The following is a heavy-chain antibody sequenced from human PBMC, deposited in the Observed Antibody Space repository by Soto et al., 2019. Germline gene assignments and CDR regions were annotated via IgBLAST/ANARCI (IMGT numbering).Heavy chain of an antibody. CDR1: GGSISSSSYY. CDR2: IYYSGST. CDR3: ARPLVPAAIIWGGGGGMDV. J-gene: IGHJ6*02. Sequence: SLTCTVSGGSISSSSYYWGWIRQPPGKGLEWIGSIYYSGSTYYNPSLKSRVTISVDTSKNQFSLKLSSVTAADTAVYYCARPLVPAAIIWGGGGGMDVWGQGTTVTVSS. V-gene: IGHV4-39*01. D-gene: IGHD2-2*01.